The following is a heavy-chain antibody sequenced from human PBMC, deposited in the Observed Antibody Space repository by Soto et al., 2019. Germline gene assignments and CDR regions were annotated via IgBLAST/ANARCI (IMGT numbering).Heavy chain of an antibody. CDR3: ARAGSSWYFVY. CDR2: IWYDGSNR. CDR1: GFTFSNYG. D-gene: IGHD6-13*01. V-gene: IGHV3-33*01. J-gene: IGHJ4*02. Sequence: GGSLRLSCAASGFTFSNYGMHWVRQAPGKGLEWVAVIWYDGSNRDYVDSVKGRFTISRDNSENTLYLQMNSLRGEDTAVYYCARAGSSWYFVYWGQGTLVTVSS.